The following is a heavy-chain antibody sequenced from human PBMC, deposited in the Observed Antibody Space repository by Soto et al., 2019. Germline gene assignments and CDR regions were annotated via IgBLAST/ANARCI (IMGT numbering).Heavy chain of an antibody. D-gene: IGHD6-19*01. CDR3: ARDSIAVGGNAYGMDV. CDR2: IWYDGSNK. J-gene: IGHJ6*02. V-gene: IGHV3-33*01. Sequence: GGSLRLSCAASGFTFSSYGMHWVRQAPGKGLEWVAVIWYDGSNKYYADSVKGRFTISRDNSKNTLYLQMNSLRAEDTAVYYRARDSIAVGGNAYGMDVWGQGTTVTVSS. CDR1: GFTFSSYG.